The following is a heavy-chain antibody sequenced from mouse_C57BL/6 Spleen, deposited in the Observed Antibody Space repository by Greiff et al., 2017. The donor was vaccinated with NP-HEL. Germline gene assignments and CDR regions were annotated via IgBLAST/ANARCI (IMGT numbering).Heavy chain of an antibody. J-gene: IGHJ3*01. Sequence: EVQLQQSGAELVRPGASVKLSCTASGFNIKDDYMHWVKQRPEQGLEWIGWIDPENGDTEYASKFKGKAPITADTSSNTAYLQLSSLTSEDTAFYYCTTDYDYTWFAYWGQGTLVTVAA. CDR3: TTDYDYTWFAY. V-gene: IGHV14-4*01. CDR1: GFNIKDDY. CDR2: IDPENGDT. D-gene: IGHD2-4*01.